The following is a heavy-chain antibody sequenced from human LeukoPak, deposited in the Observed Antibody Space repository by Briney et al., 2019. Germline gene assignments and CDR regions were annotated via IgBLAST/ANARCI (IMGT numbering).Heavy chain of an antibody. Sequence: SETLSLTCAVCGGSFSGYYWSWIRQPPGKGLEWIGEINHSGSTNYNPSLKSRVTISVDTSKNQFSLKLSSVTAADTAVYYCARGGPGRIAVASVDYWGQGTLVTVSS. V-gene: IGHV4-34*01. D-gene: IGHD6-19*01. CDR3: ARGGPGRIAVASVDY. J-gene: IGHJ4*02. CDR1: GGSFSGYY. CDR2: INHSGST.